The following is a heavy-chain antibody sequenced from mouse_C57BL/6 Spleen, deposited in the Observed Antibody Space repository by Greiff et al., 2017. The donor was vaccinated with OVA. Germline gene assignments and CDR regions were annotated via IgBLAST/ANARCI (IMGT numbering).Heavy chain of an antibody. Sequence: DVKLVESGGGLVKPGGSLKLSCAASGFTFSSYAMSWVRQTPEKRLEWVATISDGGSYTYYPDNVKGRFTISRDNAKNNLYLQMSHLKSEDTAMYYCARGGYYGSSPSFAYWGQGTLVTVSA. D-gene: IGHD1-1*01. CDR1: GFTFSSYA. V-gene: IGHV5-4*03. J-gene: IGHJ3*01. CDR3: ARGGYYGSSPSFAY. CDR2: ISDGGSYT.